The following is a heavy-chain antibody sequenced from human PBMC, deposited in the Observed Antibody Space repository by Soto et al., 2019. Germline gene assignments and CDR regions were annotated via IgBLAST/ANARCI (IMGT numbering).Heavy chain of an antibody. V-gene: IGHV3-30*18. CDR2: TSYDGNNR. Sequence: GGSMRLSCTGSGFTFGNYGMHWVRQAPGKGLEWVASTSYDGNNRYYADSLKGRFTISRDNSKKMVYLQMTSLGPEDTAVYYCAKGGGSARDFDYWGQGALVTVS. D-gene: IGHD1-26*01. CDR3: AKGGGSARDFDY. CDR1: GFTFGNYG. J-gene: IGHJ4*02.